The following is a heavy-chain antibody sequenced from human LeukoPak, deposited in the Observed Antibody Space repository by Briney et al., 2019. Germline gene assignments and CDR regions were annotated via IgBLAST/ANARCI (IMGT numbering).Heavy chain of an antibody. J-gene: IGHJ6*02. CDR3: ASFFSPISLDWLHQGYYGMDV. CDR1: GFTFSSYW. D-gene: IGHD3-9*01. CDR2: IKQDGSEK. Sequence: GGSLRLSCAASGFTFSSYWMSWVRQAPGKGLEWVANIKQDGSEKYYVDSVKGRFTISRDNAKNSLYLQMNSLRAEDTAVYYCASFFSPISLDWLHQGYYGMDVWGQGTTVTVSS. V-gene: IGHV3-7*01.